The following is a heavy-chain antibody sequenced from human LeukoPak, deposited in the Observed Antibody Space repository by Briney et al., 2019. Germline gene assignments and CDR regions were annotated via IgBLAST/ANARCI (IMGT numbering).Heavy chain of an antibody. CDR3: ARYYDSSGYYN. J-gene: IGHJ4*02. CDR1: GGSISSGGYS. CDR2: IYHSGST. D-gene: IGHD3-22*01. Sequence: SETLSRTCAVSGGSISSGGYSWSWIRQPPGKGLEWIGYIYHSGSTYYNPSLKSRVTISVDRSKNQFSLKLSSVTAADTAVYYCARYYDSSGYYNWGQGTLVTVSS. V-gene: IGHV4-30-2*01.